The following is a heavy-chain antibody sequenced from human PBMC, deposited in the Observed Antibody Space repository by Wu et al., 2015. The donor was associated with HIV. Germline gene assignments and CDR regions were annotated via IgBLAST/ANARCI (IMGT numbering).Heavy chain of an antibody. CDR1: GYTFTSYD. J-gene: IGHJ3*02. CDR3: ARGQNYYDSSGPDAFDX. V-gene: IGHV1-8*01. Sequence: QVQLVQSGTEVKKPGASVKVSCKVSGYTFTSYDINWVRQATGQGLEWMGWMNPNSGNTGYAQKFQGRVTITRNTSISTAYMELSSLRSEDTAVYYCARGQNYYDSSGPDAFDXWGQGTMVTVSS. CDR2: MNPNSGNT. D-gene: IGHD3-22*01.